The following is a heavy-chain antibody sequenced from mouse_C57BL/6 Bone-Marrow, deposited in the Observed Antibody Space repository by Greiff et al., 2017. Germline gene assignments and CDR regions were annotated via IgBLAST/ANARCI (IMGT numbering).Heavy chain of an antibody. Sequence: EVKLQESGPGLVKPSQSLSLSCSVTGYSFTSGYFWYWIRQFPGNKLEWMGFISYDGSNNYNPSLKNRISITRDTSKTQFFLKLNSVTTDDTAPYYCAREGGYFSWFAYWGQGTLVTVSA. V-gene: IGHV3-6*01. D-gene: IGHD2-3*01. CDR1: GYSFTSGYF. CDR2: ISYDGSN. CDR3: AREGGYFSWFAY. J-gene: IGHJ3*01.